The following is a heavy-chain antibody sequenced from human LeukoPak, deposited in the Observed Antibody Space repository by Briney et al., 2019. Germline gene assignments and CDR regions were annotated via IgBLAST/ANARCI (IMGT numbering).Heavy chain of an antibody. V-gene: IGHV4-59*12. CDR1: GGSISSYY. J-gene: IGHJ5*02. CDR2: IYYSGST. Sequence: SETLSLTCTVSGGSISSYYWSWIRQPPGKGLGWIGYIYYSGSTNYNPSLKSRVTMSVDTSKNQFSLKLSSVTAADTAVYYCARSRIAAAFVRGWFDPWGQGTLVTVSS. D-gene: IGHD6-13*01. CDR3: ARSRIAAAFVRGWFDP.